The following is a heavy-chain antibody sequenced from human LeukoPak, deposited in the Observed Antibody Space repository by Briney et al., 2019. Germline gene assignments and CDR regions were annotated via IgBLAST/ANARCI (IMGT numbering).Heavy chain of an antibody. CDR2: ISAYNGNT. V-gene: IGHV1-18*01. CDR3: ARDKNTGNGYLDY. D-gene: IGHD3-10*01. Sequence: ASVKVSCKASGYTFTSYGISWVRQAPGQGLEWMGWISAYNGNTNYAQKFQGRVTMTRDTSTSTDYMELSSLRSEDTAVYYCARDKNTGNGYLDYWGQGTLVTVSS. CDR1: GYTFTSYG. J-gene: IGHJ4*02.